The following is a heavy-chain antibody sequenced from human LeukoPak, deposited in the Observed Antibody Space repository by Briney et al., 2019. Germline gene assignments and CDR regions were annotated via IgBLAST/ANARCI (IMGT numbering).Heavy chain of an antibody. CDR1: GFTFSSYA. CDR3: AACGSGWYVKL. V-gene: IGHV3-48*04. CDR2: ISSSGSTI. D-gene: IGHD6-19*01. J-gene: IGHJ4*02. Sequence: GGSLRLSCAASGFTFSSYAMSWVRQAPGKGLEWVSYISSSGSTIYYADSVKGRFTISRDNAKNSLYLQMNSLRAEDTAVYYCAACGSGWYVKLWGQGTLVTVSS.